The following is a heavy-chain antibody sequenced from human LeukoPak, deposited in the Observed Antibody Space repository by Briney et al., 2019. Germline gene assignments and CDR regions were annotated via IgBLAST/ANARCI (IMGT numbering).Heavy chain of an antibody. J-gene: IGHJ4*02. CDR1: GFTFSDYY. D-gene: IGHD4-17*01. Sequence: GGSLRLSCAASGFTFSDYYMSWIRQAPGKGLEWVSYISSSSSYTNYADSVKGRFTISRDNAKNSLYLQMNSLRAEDTAVYYCAGDGDYGDYDFDYWGQGTLVTVSS. V-gene: IGHV3-11*06. CDR3: AGDGDYGDYDFDY. CDR2: ISSSSSYT.